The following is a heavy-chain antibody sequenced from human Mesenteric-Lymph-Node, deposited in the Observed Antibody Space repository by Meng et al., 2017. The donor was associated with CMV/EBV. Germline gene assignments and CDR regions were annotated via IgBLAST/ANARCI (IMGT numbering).Heavy chain of an antibody. J-gene: IGHJ4*02. V-gene: IGHV3-23*01. CDR1: GFTFSSYA. Sequence: CAASGFTFSSYAMSWVRQAPGKGLEWVSAISGSGGSTYYADSVKGRFTISRDNSKNTLYLQMNSLRAEDTAVYYCASLWFGELLYGSRWGQGTLVTVSS. CDR2: ISGSGGST. D-gene: IGHD3-10*01. CDR3: ASLWFGELLYGSR.